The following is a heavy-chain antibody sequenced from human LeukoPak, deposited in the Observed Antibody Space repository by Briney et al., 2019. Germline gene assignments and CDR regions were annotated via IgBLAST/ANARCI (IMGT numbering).Heavy chain of an antibody. CDR2: IYYSGST. Sequence: SETLSLTCTVSGGSISSYYWSWIQQPPGKGLEWIGYIYYSGSTNYNPSLKSRVTISVDTSKNQFSLKLSSVTAADTAVYYCARGHNNGYYNYFNYWGQGSLVTVSS. D-gene: IGHD1-26*01. CDR3: ARGHNNGYYNYFNY. CDR1: GGSISSYY. V-gene: IGHV4-59*12. J-gene: IGHJ4*02.